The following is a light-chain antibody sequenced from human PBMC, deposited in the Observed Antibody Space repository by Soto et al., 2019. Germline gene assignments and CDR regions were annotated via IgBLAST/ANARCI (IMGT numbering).Light chain of an antibody. J-gene: IGLJ1*01. Sequence: QSALTQPPSASGSPGQSVTISCTGTSSDVGGYNYVSWYQQHPGKAPKLMIYEVSNRPSGVSNRFSGSKSGNTASLTISGLQAEDEADYYCSSYTSSSTLPVFGTGTKVTVL. CDR1: SSDVGGYNY. CDR2: EVS. V-gene: IGLV2-14*01. CDR3: SSYTSSSTLPV.